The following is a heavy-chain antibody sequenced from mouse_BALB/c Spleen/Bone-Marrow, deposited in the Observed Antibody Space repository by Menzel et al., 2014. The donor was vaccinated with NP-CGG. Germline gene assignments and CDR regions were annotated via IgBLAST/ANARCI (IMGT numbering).Heavy chain of an antibody. Sequence: EVQLQQSGAELVKPGASVNLSCTASGFNIKDTYMHWVKQRPEQGLEWIGWIDPANGNAKYDPNFQDKATITADTSSNTSYLHLSSLTSEDTAVYYCTSGDPLYAMAYWGQGTSVTVPS. V-gene: IGHV14-3*02. CDR2: IDPANGNA. CDR3: TSGDPLYAMAY. J-gene: IGHJ4*01. CDR1: GFNIKDTY.